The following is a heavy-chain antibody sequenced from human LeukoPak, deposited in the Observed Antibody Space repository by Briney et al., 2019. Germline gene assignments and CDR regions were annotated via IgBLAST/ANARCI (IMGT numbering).Heavy chain of an antibody. CDR2: IKQDGSEK. CDR1: GFTFSSYW. J-gene: IGHJ6*03. D-gene: IGHD4-17*01. CDR3: ARVSTVTIYGYCYYMDV. V-gene: IGHV3-7*01. Sequence: GGSLRLSCAASGFTFSSYWMSWVRQAPGKGLEWVANIKQDGSEKYYVDSVKGRFTISRDNAKNSLYLQMNSLRAEDTALYYCARVSTVTIYGYCYYMDVWGKGTTVTVSS.